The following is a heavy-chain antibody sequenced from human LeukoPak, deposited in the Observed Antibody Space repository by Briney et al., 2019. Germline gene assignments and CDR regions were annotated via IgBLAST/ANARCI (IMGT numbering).Heavy chain of an antibody. CDR1: GISFNNYW. D-gene: IGHD3-22*01. Sequence: GGSLRLSCAASGISFNNYWMHWVRQAPGKGLVWVSRVKRDGSRTDYADSVKGRFTISRDNARTTVYLQMSSLRLDDTATYYCATGLGHYYDYWGQGSLVTVSS. CDR2: VKRDGSRT. V-gene: IGHV3-74*01. CDR3: ATGLGHYYDY. J-gene: IGHJ4*02.